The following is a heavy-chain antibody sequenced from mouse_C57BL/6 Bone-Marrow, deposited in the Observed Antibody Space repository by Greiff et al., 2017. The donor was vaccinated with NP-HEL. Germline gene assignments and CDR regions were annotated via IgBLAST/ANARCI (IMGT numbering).Heavy chain of an antibody. CDR2: IYPGSGST. J-gene: IGHJ3*01. Sequence: QVQLQQPGAELVKPGASVKMSCKASGYTFTSYWITWVKQRPGQGLEWIGDIYPGSGSTNYNEKFKSKATLTVDKSSSTAYMTLSSLTSADSAVYFCARWGWDGAYWGQGTLVTVSA. V-gene: IGHV1-55*01. CDR1: GYTFTSYW. CDR3: ARWGWDGAY. D-gene: IGHD4-1*01.